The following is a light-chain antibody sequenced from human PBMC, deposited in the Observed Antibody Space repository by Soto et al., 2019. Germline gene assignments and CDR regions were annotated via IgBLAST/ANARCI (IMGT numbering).Light chain of an antibody. Sequence: QSALTQPASVSGSPGQSITISCTGTDSDVGGYNYVSWYQQHPGKAPKLIIYGVTNRPSGVSNRFSGSKSGNTASLTISGLQAEEEADYYCSSYTTRSTYVVLGGGTKLTVL. CDR1: DSDVGGYNY. CDR3: SSYTTRSTYVV. CDR2: GVT. V-gene: IGLV2-14*01. J-gene: IGLJ2*01.